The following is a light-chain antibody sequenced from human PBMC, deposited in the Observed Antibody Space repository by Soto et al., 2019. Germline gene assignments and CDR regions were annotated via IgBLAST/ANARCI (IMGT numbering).Light chain of an antibody. J-gene: IGLJ1*01. CDR2: DVN. Sequence: QSVLTQPASVSGSPGQSITISCTGTSSDIGNSNYVSWYQQHPGKAPKLMIYDVNNRPSGISNRFSGSKSASTASLTISGLQAEDEADYYCSSYTSSSRLYVFGTGTKVTVL. CDR1: SSDIGNSNY. CDR3: SSYTSSSRLYV. V-gene: IGLV2-14*03.